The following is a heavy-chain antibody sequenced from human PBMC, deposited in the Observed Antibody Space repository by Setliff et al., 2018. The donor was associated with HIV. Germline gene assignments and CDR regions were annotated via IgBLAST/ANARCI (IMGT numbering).Heavy chain of an antibody. J-gene: IGHJ5*02. Sequence: PSETLSLTCSVSGGSITNDNNYWGWIRQSPGKGLEWIATIYFRGSSYYNPSLKSRVTMSADTSDNQFSLSLSSVTAADTAVYYCARDGDYGYNYVAWGQGTLVTVSS. CDR2: IYFRGSS. V-gene: IGHV4-39*07. CDR1: GGSITNDNNY. D-gene: IGHD3-10*02. CDR3: ARDGDYGYNYVA.